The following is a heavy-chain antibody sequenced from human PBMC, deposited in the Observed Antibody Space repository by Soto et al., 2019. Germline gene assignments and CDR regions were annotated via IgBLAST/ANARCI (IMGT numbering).Heavy chain of an antibody. CDR3: AKEGLRYFDWSNSPLYGMDV. V-gene: IGHV3-30*18. J-gene: IGHJ6*02. CDR1: GFTFSSYG. CDR2: ISYDGSNK. D-gene: IGHD3-9*01. Sequence: PGGSLSLSCAASGFTFSSYGMHWVRQAPGKGLEWVAVISYDGSNKYYADSVKGRFTISRDNSKNTLYLQMNSLRAEDTAVYYCAKEGLRYFDWSNSPLYGMDVWGQGTTVTVSS.